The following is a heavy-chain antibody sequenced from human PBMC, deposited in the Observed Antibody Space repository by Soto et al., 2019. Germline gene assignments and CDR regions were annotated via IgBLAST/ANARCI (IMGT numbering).Heavy chain of an antibody. D-gene: IGHD3-22*01. CDR2: ISWNSGSI. CDR1: GFTFDDYA. J-gene: IGHJ3*02. CDR3: ARHYYDSSGGAFDI. V-gene: IGHV3-9*01. Sequence: PGGSLRLSCAASGFTFDDYAMHWVRQAPGKGLEWVSGISWNSGSIGYADSVKGRFTISRDNAKNSLYLQMNSLRAEDTALYYCARHYYDSSGGAFDIWGQGTLVTVSS.